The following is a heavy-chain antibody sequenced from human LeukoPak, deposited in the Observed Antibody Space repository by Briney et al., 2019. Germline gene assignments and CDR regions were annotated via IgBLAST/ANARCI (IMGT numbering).Heavy chain of an antibody. D-gene: IGHD6-19*01. V-gene: IGHV3-21*01. Sequence: GGSLRLSCAASGFTFSSYSMNWVRQAPGKGLEWVSSISSSSSYIYYADSVKGRFTISRDNAKNSLYLQMNSLRAEDTAVYYCARDMSSGWSPHYFDYWGQGTLVTVSS. CDR3: ARDMSSGWSPHYFDY. CDR1: GFTFSSYS. CDR2: ISSSSSYI. J-gene: IGHJ4*02.